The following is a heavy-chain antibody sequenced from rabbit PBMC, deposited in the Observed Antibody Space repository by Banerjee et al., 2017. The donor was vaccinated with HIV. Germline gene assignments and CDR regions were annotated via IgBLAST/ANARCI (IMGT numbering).Heavy chain of an antibody. D-gene: IGHD1-1*01. V-gene: IGHV1S45*01. J-gene: IGHJ4*01. Sequence: QEQLVESAGDLVKPEGSLTLTCTASGFDFSSSYWICWVRQAPGKGLEWIACIYAGSGGTGYASWAKGRFTISKTSSTTVTLQMTSLTAADTATYFCASSDYDIITFNLWGPGTLVTVS. CDR2: IYAGSGGT. CDR3: ASSDYDIITFNL. CDR1: GFDFSSSYW.